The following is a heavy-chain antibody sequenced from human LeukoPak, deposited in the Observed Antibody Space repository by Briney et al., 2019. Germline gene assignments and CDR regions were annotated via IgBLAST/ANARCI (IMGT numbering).Heavy chain of an antibody. CDR2: LYYTGST. J-gene: IGHJ4*02. CDR3: ARAAPDLVY. Sequence: PGGSLRLSCAASGFTFSSYEMNWVRQPPGKGLEWIGNLYYTGSTYYNPSLKSRVTLTVDTSKNQFSLKLSSVTAADTAVYYCARAAPDLVYWGQGTLVTVSS. D-gene: IGHD6-6*01. V-gene: IGHV4-59*12. CDR1: GFTFSSYE.